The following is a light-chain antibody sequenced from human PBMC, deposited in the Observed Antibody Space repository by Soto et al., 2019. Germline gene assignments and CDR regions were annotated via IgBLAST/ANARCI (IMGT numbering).Light chain of an antibody. CDR2: LNSDGSH. CDR1: SGHSTYA. CDR3: PTWGTGFVL. V-gene: IGLV4-69*01. J-gene: IGLJ2*01. Sequence: QLVLTQSPSASASLGASVKLTCTLSSGHSTYAIAWHQQQPEKGPRYLMKLNSDGSHRKGDGIPDRFSGSSSGAERYLTISSLKSDDEADYYCPTWGTGFVLFGGGTKLTVL.